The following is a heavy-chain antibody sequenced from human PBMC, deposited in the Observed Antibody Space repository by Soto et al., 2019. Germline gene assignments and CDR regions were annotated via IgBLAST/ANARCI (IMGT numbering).Heavy chain of an antibody. CDR2: IKSKTDGGTT. D-gene: IGHD2-15*01. Sequence: LRLSCAASGFTFSNAWMSWVRQAPGKGLEWVGRIKSKTDGGTTDYAAPVKGRFTISRDDSKNTLYLQMNSLKTEDTAVYYCTTVVVVAATVDDPWGQGTLVTVSS. J-gene: IGHJ5*02. CDR3: TTVVVVAATVDDP. CDR1: GFTFSNAW. V-gene: IGHV3-15*01.